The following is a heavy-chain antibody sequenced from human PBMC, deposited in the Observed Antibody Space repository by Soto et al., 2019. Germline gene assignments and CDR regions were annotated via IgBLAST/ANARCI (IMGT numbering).Heavy chain of an antibody. Sequence: QVQLQESGPGLVKPSGTLSLTCAVSGGFISSSNWWSWVRQPPGKGLEWIGEIYHSGTTNYNPSLKSRVTISVDKSKNQFSLKLNSVTAADSAVYYCAGNSGTYSFDYWGQGSLVTVSS. CDR2: IYHSGTT. D-gene: IGHD1-26*01. V-gene: IGHV4-4*02. J-gene: IGHJ4*02. CDR1: GGFISSSNW. CDR3: AGNSGTYSFDY.